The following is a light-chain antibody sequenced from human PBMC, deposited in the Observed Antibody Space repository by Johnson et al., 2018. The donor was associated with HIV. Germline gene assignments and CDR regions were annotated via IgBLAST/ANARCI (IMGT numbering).Light chain of an antibody. J-gene: IGLJ1*01. CDR1: SSNIGNNY. V-gene: IGLV1-51*01. CDR2: DNN. CDR3: GTWDSSLSAVNV. Sequence: QSVLTQPPSVSVAPGQKVTISCSGSSSNIGNNYVSWYQQLPGTAPKLLIYDNNKRPSGIPDRFSGSKSGTSATLGITGLQTGDEADYYCGTWDSSLSAVNVFGTGTKVTVL.